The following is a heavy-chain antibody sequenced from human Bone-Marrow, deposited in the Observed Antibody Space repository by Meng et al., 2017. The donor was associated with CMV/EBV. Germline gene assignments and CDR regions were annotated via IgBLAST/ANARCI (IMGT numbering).Heavy chain of an antibody. CDR3: AKDMSSGWYNYYYYGMDV. Sequence: GGSLRLSCAASGFTFSSYGMHWVRQAPGKGLEWVAFIRYDGSNKYYADSVKGRFTISRDNSKNTLYLQMNSLRAEDTAVYYCAKDMSSGWYNYYYYGMDVWGQGTTVTVS. CDR1: GFTFSSYG. V-gene: IGHV3-30*02. CDR2: IRYDGSNK. J-gene: IGHJ6*02. D-gene: IGHD6-19*01.